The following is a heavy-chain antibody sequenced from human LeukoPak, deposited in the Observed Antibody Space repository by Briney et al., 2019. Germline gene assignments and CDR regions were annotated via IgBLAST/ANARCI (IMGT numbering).Heavy chain of an antibody. CDR2: IYNSGST. V-gene: IGHV4-59*08. J-gene: IGHJ3*02. CDR3: ARRLRIEGGTRRGDALYM. CDR1: GGSINSYY. D-gene: IGHD1-26*01. Sequence: SETLSLTCTVSGGSINSYYWSWIRQPPGKGLEWIGYIYNSGSTNYNPSLKSRVTISADTSKKQFSLRVNSVTAADTAVYYCARRLRIEGGTRRGDALYMWGQGTMVTVSS.